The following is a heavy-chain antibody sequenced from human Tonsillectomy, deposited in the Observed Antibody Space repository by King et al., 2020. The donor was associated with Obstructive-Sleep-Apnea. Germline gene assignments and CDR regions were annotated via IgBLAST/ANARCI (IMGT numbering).Heavy chain of an antibody. Sequence: QLVQSGAEVKKPGASVKVSCKASGYTFTDYYMHWVRQAPGQGLEWMGWINPNSGATKFAQKFQGRVTMTRDTSISTAYMELSRLRSGDTAVYYFARDRRGSYWGGGMDVWGQGTTVTVSS. J-gene: IGHJ6*02. V-gene: IGHV1-2*02. CDR1: GYTFTDYY. CDR2: INPNSGAT. D-gene: IGHD1-26*01. CDR3: ARDRRGSYWGGGMDV.